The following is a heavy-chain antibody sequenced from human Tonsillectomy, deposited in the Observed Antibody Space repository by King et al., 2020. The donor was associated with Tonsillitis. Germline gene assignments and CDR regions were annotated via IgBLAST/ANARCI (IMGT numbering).Heavy chain of an antibody. V-gene: IGHV3-33*05. CDR1: GFPFSSYG. Sequence: VQLVESGGGVVQPGRSLRLSCAASGFPFSSYGMHWVRQAPGKGLEWVAVVSFDGSRQHYADSVKGRFTISRDKSKNTLYLQMNSLRAEDTAVYYCAREALYSSAWGIEYWGQGTLVTVSS. J-gene: IGHJ4*02. D-gene: IGHD6-19*01. CDR2: VSFDGSRQ. CDR3: AREALYSSAWGIEY.